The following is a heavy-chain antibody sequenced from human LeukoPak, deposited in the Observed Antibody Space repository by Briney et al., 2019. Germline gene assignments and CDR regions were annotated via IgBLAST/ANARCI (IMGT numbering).Heavy chain of an antibody. V-gene: IGHV3-23*01. CDR3: ARDRYSSSSIFDY. CDR1: GFSVSSFG. CDR2: ISVNGETT. J-gene: IGHJ4*02. D-gene: IGHD6-13*01. Sequence: GGSLRLSCAVSGFSVSSFGMSWVRQAPGKGLEWISAISVNGETTWYADSVRGRFIISRDNSKNTLYLQMNSLRAEDTAVYYCARDRYSSSSIFDYWGQGTLVTVSS.